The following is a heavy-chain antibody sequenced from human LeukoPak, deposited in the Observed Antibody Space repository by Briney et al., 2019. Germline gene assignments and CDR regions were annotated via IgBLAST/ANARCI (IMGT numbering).Heavy chain of an antibody. V-gene: IGHV3-74*01. J-gene: IGHJ4*02. CDR2: INSDGSST. D-gene: IGHD3-22*01. Sequence: GGSLRLSCAASGFTFSSYWMHWVRQAPGKGLVWVSRINSDGSSTSYADSVKGRFTISRDNAKNTLYLQMNSLRAEDTAVYYCARAGGLYYYDSSADYWGQGTLVTVSS. CDR3: ARAGGLYYYDSSADY. CDR1: GFTFSSYW.